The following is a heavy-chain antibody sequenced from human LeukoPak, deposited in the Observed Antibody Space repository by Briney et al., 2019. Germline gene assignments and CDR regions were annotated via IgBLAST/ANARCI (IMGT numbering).Heavy chain of an antibody. Sequence: GGSLRLSCAASGFTFSSSAMSWVRQAPGKGLEWVSSISDSGGRTYYADSVKGRFTISRDNSKNTLYLQMNSLRAEDTAVYYCVMAAGLGELSLYFQYWGQGTLVTVSS. D-gene: IGHD3-16*02. CDR3: VMAAGLGELSLYFQY. J-gene: IGHJ1*01. CDR2: ISDSGGRT. CDR1: GFTFSSSA. V-gene: IGHV3-23*01.